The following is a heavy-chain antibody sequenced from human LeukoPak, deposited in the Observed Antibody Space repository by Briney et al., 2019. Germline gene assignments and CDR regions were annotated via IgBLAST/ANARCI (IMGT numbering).Heavy chain of an antibody. D-gene: IGHD3-22*01. CDR3: ARVPYYYNKDYFDY. CDR2: INPNSGVT. CDR1: GYTFIGYY. V-gene: IGHV1-2*02. J-gene: IGHJ4*02. Sequence: GASVKVSCKASGYTFIGYYMHWVRQAPGQGLEWMGWINPNSGVTNYAQKFQGRVTMTRDTSITTAYMELSRLRSDDTAVYYCARVPYYYNKDYFDYWGQGTLVTVSS.